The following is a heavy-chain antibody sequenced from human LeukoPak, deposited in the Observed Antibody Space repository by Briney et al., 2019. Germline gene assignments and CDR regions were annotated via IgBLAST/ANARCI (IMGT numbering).Heavy chain of an antibody. CDR1: GGSFSGHY. J-gene: IGHJ4*02. CDR2: INHSGST. V-gene: IGHV4-34*01. D-gene: IGHD6-13*01. Sequence: PSETLSLTCAVYGGSFSGHYWSWIRQPPGKGLEWIGEINHSGSTKYNPSLKSRVTMSVDTSKNQFSLKLSSVTAADTAVYYCARVHSSSWCKDYWGQGTLVTVSS. CDR3: ARVHSSSWCKDY.